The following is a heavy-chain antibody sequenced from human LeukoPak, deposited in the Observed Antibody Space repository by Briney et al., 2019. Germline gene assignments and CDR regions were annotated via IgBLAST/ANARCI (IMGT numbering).Heavy chain of an antibody. Sequence: ASVTVSCKASGYTFNNFVISWVRQAPGHGLEWVGWISPHTYATRYAEKVQGRVSMTTDTSTTTVYMELRSLTSDDTAVYFCARGQSMYYWGQGTPVTVSS. CDR2: ISPHTYAT. CDR3: ARGQSMYY. J-gene: IGHJ4*02. V-gene: IGHV1-18*01. D-gene: IGHD2-8*01. CDR1: GYTFNNFV.